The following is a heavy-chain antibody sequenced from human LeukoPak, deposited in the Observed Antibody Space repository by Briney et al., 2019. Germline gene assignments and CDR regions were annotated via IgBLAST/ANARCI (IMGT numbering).Heavy chain of an antibody. CDR3: ARFSRLLGYYFDY. D-gene: IGHD2/OR15-2a*01. CDR2: INPNSGGT. V-gene: IGHV1-2*06. CDR1: GYTFTGYY. J-gene: IGHJ4*02. Sequence: GASVKVSCKASGYTFTGYYMLWVRQAPGQGLEWMGRINPNSGGTNYAQKFQGRVTMTRDTSISTAYMELSRLRSDDTAVYYCARFSRLLGYYFDYWGQGTLVTVSS.